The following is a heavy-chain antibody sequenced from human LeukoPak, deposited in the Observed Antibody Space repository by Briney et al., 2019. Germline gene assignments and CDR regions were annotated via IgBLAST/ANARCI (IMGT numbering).Heavy chain of an antibody. Sequence: GASVKVSCKVSGYTLTELSMHWVRQAPGKGLEWMGGFDPEDGETIYAQKFQGRVTITADESTSTAYMELSSLRSEDTAVYYCARDRLSSGWLDAFDIWGQGTMVTVSS. CDR1: GYTLTELS. J-gene: IGHJ3*02. CDR2: FDPEDGET. V-gene: IGHV1-24*01. CDR3: ARDRLSSGWLDAFDI. D-gene: IGHD6-19*01.